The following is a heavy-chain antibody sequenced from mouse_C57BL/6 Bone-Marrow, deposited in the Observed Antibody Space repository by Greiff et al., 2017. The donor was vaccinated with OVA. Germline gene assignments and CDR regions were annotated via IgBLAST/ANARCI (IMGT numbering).Heavy chain of an antibody. CDR1: GFNIKDDY. CDR2: IDPENGDT. J-gene: IGHJ3*01. D-gene: IGHD2-4*01. V-gene: IGHV14-4*01. CDR3: TTRVYYDYEKDWFAY. Sequence: EVKLVESGAELVRPGASVKLSCTASGFNIKDDYMHWVKQRPEQGLEWIGWIDPENGDTEYASKFQGKATITADTSSNTAYLQLSSLTSEDTAVYYCTTRVYYDYEKDWFAYWGQGTLVTVSA.